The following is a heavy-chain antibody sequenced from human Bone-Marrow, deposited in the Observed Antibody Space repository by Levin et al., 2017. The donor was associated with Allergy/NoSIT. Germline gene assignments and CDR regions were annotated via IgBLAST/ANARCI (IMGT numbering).Heavy chain of an antibody. Sequence: GESLKISCITSGFTFSNYPVHWVRQAPGKGLEWVAAISFDGRDENYADSVKGRFTISRDNSENTVYLQMSSLGVDDTAIYYCARDIKKQVVRGLYYYYGMGVWGQGTTVNVSS. V-gene: IGHV3-30*04. J-gene: IGHJ6*02. D-gene: IGHD2-21*01. CDR1: GFTFSNYP. CDR2: ISFDGRDE. CDR3: ARDIKKQVVRGLYYYYGMGV.